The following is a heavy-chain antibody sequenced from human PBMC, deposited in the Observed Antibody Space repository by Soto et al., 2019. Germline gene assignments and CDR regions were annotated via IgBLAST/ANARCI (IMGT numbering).Heavy chain of an antibody. CDR2: ISGSGGST. CDR1: GFTFSRYA. Sequence: EVQLLESGGGLVQPGGSLRLSCAASGFTFSRYAMSWVRQAPGKGLEWVSDISGSGGSTYYADSVKGRFTISRDNSKNTLYLQMNSLRAEDTAVYYCAKESGDYYDSSGNDYWGQGTLVTVSS. D-gene: IGHD3-22*01. CDR3: AKESGDYYDSSGNDY. V-gene: IGHV3-23*01. J-gene: IGHJ4*02.